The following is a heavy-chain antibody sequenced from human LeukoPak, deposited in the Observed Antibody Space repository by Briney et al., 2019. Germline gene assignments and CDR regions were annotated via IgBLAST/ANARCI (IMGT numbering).Heavy chain of an antibody. D-gene: IGHD6-19*01. CDR3: AKEEGRMAVAGPLDY. J-gene: IGHJ4*02. Sequence: GGSLRLSCAASGFTFSDYYMSWIRQAPGKGLEWVSYISSSGSTIYYADSVKGRFTISRDNAKNSLYLQMNSLRAEDTAVYYCAKEEGRMAVAGPLDYWGQGTLVTVSS. CDR1: GFTFSDYY. CDR2: ISSSGSTI. V-gene: IGHV3-11*01.